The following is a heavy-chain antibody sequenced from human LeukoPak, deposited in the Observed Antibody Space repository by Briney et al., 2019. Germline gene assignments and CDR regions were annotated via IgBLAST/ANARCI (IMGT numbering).Heavy chain of an antibody. V-gene: IGHV3-11*05. D-gene: IGHD3-22*01. Sequence: GGSLRLSCAASGFTFSDYYMSWIRQAPGKGLEWISYISSSGSSTNYADSVKGRFTISRGNAKNSLYLQMNSLRVEDTAVYYCARDLIHRSGEADYWGQGTLVTVSS. CDR2: ISSSGSST. J-gene: IGHJ4*02. CDR1: GFTFSDYY. CDR3: ARDLIHRSGEADY.